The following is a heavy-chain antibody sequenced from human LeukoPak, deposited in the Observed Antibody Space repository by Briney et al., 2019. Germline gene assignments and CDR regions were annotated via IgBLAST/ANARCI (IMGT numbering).Heavy chain of an antibody. CDR1: GYTFTSYG. D-gene: IGHD4-23*01. CDR3: ASLPLDDYGGNSGGENY. CDR2: IIPILGIA. J-gene: IGHJ4*02. V-gene: IGHV1-69*04. Sequence: ASVKVSCKASGYTFTSYGINWVRQATGQGLEWMGRIIPILGIANYAQKFQGRVTITADKSTSTAYMELSSLRSEDTAVYYCASLPLDDYGGNSGGENYWGQGTLVTVSS.